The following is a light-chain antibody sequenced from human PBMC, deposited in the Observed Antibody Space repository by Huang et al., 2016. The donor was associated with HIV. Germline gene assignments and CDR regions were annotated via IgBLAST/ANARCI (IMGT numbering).Light chain of an antibody. CDR3: QQYAGSPLT. J-gene: IGKJ1*01. CDR1: QRVAGAY. CDR2: ATS. Sequence: EIVLTQSPGTLSLSPGERATLSCRASQRVAGAYLAWYQQKPGQAPRLLIYATSTRATGIPDRFSGSGSGTDFTLTISRLEPEDFAVYYCQQYAGSPLTFGQGTKVEIK. V-gene: IGKV3-20*01.